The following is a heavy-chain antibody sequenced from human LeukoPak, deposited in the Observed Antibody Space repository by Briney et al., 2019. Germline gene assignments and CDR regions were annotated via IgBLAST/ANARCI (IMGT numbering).Heavy chain of an antibody. CDR2: IYYSGST. CDR3: ARRLRHKPTHDAFDI. Sequence: SETLSLTCTVSGGSISSGDYYWSWIRKPPGKSLEWIGYIYYSGSTYYNPSLKSRVTISVDTSKNQFSLKLSSVTAADTAVYYCARRLRHKPTHDAFDIWGQGTMVTVSS. D-gene: IGHD4-17*01. CDR1: GGSISSGDYY. V-gene: IGHV4-30-4*01. J-gene: IGHJ3*02.